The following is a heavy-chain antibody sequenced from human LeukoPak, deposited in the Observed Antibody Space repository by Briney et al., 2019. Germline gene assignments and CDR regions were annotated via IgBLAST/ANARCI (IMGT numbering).Heavy chain of an antibody. Sequence: ASVEVSCNASGYTFTSYDINWVRQATGQGLEWMGWMNPNSGNTGYAQKFQGRVTITADESTSTAYMELSSLRSEDTAVYYCARFGVGDYGGHYWGQGTLVTVSS. CDR3: ARFGVGDYGGHY. CDR1: GYTFTSYD. V-gene: IGHV1-8*03. J-gene: IGHJ4*02. CDR2: MNPNSGNT. D-gene: IGHD4-17*01.